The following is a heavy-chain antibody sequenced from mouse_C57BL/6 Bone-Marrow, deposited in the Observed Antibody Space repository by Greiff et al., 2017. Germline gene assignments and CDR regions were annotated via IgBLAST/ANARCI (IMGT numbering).Heavy chain of an antibody. J-gene: IGHJ3*01. CDR3: ARDPYYDYDVAY. V-gene: IGHV5-4*01. Sequence: EVMLVESGGGLVKPGGSLKLSCAASGFTFSSYAMSWVRQTPEKRLEWVATISDGGSYTYYPDNVKGRFTISRDNAKNNLYLQMSHLKSEDTAMYYCARDPYYDYDVAYWGQGTLVTVSA. D-gene: IGHD2-4*01. CDR1: GFTFSSYA. CDR2: ISDGGSYT.